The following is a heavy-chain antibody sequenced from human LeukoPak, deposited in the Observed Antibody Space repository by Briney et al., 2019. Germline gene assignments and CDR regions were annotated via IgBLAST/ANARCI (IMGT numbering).Heavy chain of an antibody. J-gene: IGHJ5*02. D-gene: IGHD3-3*01. V-gene: IGHV4-59*01. CDR1: GGSISGYY. CDR2: LYYMRGA. CDR3: ARDRYDFWGGYLTDNWFDP. Sequence: SETLSLTCTVSGGSISGYYWNWSRQPPGKGVEWIGNLYYMRGAWYKSSLKSRVTTSVDTSRNEFSLKLSSVTAADTAVYYCARDRYDFWGGYLTDNWFDPWGQGTLVTVSS.